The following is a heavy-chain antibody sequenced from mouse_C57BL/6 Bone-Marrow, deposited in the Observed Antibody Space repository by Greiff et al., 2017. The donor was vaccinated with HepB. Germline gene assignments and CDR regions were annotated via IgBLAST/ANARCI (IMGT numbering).Heavy chain of an antibody. CDR1: GYPFTSYW. CDR3: ARNITRGNY. CDR2: IYPGSGST. Sequence: QVQLQQPGAELVKPGASVKMSCKASGYPFTSYWITGVKQRPGQGLEGIGDIYPGSGSTNYNEKFKSKATLTVDTSSSTAYMQLSSLTSEDSAVYYCARNITRGNYWGQGTTLTVSS. D-gene: IGHD1-2*01. V-gene: IGHV1-55*01. J-gene: IGHJ2*01.